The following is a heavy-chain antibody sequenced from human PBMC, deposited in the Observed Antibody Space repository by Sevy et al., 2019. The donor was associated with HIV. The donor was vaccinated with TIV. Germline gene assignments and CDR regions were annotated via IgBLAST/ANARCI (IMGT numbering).Heavy chain of an antibody. D-gene: IGHD3-22*01. J-gene: IGHJ3*02. CDR3: AREDDSSCYFYAFDI. Sequence: GGSLRLSCAASGFTVSSNYMSWVRQAPGKGLEWVSVIYSGGSTYYADSVKGRSTNSRDNSKNTLYLQMNSLRAEDTAVYYCAREDDSSCYFYAFDIWGQGTMVTVSS. CDR1: GFTVSSNY. V-gene: IGHV3-66*01. CDR2: IYSGGST.